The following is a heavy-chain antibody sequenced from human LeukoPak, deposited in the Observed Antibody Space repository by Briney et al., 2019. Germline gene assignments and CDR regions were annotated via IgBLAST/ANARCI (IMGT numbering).Heavy chain of an antibody. D-gene: IGHD1-26*01. CDR2: MNPNSGDT. CDR1: GYTFAAYY. CDR3: ARDKSGSYEY. V-gene: IGHV1-2*02. J-gene: IGHJ4*02. Sequence: ASVKVSCKASGYTFAAYYMHWVRQAPGQGLEWMGWMNPNSGDTNYAQKFQGRVTMTRDTSISTAYMELSRLRSDDTAVYYCARDKSGSYEYWGQGTLVTVSS.